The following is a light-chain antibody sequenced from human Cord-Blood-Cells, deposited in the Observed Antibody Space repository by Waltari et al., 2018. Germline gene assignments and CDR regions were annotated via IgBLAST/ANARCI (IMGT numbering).Light chain of an antibody. J-gene: IGLJ3*02. CDR1: SSDVGGYNY. CDR2: DVS. Sequence: QSALTQPASVSGSPGQSITISCTGTSSDVGGYNYVSWYQQHPGKAPKLIIYDVSNRPSGVSNRFSGSKSGNTASRTISGLQAEDEADYYCSSYTSSSTLWVFGGGTKLTVL. V-gene: IGLV2-14*01. CDR3: SSYTSSSTLWV.